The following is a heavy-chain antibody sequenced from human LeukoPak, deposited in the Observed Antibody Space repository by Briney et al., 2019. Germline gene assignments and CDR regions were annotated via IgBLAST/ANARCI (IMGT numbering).Heavy chain of an antibody. CDR2: IYPGDSDS. Sequence: GESLKISCKASEYTFTRYWIAWVRQMPGKGLEWMGIIYPGDSDSRYSPSFLGQVTISVDKSISTAYLQWSSLRASDTAMYYCARRACSSTGCYLTPLDIWGQGTPVTVSS. J-gene: IGHJ3*02. CDR1: EYTFTRYW. V-gene: IGHV5-51*01. D-gene: IGHD2-2*01. CDR3: ARRACSSTGCYLTPLDI.